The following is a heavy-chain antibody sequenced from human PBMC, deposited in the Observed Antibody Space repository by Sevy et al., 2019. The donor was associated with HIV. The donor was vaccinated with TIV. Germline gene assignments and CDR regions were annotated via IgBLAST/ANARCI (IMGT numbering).Heavy chain of an antibody. J-gene: IGHJ6*02. Sequence: GESLKISCAASGFSFSNYAMRWVRQAPGKGLEWVSTLIGGGSRTYHADSVTGRFTISRDNSRNTLYLQMNSLRAEDTAVYYCAKRRVQSGLSGGGANYGWDVCGQGTTVTVSS. CDR3: AKRRVQSGLSGGGANYGWDV. CDR1: GFSFSNYA. D-gene: IGHD2-8*02. CDR2: LIGGGSRT. V-gene: IGHV3-23*01.